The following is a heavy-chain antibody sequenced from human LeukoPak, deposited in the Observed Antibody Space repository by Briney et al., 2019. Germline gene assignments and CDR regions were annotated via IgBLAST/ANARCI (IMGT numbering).Heavy chain of an antibody. D-gene: IGHD1-1*01. V-gene: IGHV3-11*03. CDR3: AARRGPFDY. CDR1: VFSFSSHW. J-gene: IGHJ4*02. Sequence: PGGSLRLSCAASVFSFSSHWMHGIRQAPGKGLECVSYVSRSRTYTNYADSVKGRFTISRDNSKNTLYLQMNSLRAEDTAVYYCAARRGPFDYWGQRTLVTVSS. CDR2: VSRSRTYT.